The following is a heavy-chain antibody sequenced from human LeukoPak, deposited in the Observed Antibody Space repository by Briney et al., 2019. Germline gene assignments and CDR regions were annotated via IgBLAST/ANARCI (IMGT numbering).Heavy chain of an antibody. J-gene: IGHJ3*01. CDR2: ISGSGGST. Sequence: GGSLRLSCAASGFTFSSYAMSWVRRAPGKGLEWVSAISGSGGSTHYTDSVKGRFTISRDNSKNTLYLQMNSLRAEDTAVYYCAKEEDLYYYDSSRYYGSAFDLWGQGTMVTVSS. V-gene: IGHV3-23*01. CDR1: GFTFSSYA. CDR3: AKEEDLYYYDSSRYYGSAFDL. D-gene: IGHD3-22*01.